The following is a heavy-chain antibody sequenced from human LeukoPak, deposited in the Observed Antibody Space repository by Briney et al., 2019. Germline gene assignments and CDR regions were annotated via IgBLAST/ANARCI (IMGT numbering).Heavy chain of an antibody. J-gene: IGHJ4*02. V-gene: IGHV4-30-4*01. D-gene: IGHD6-19*01. CDR2: IYYSGST. Sequence: SETLSLTCTVSGGSISSYYWSWIRQPPGKGLEWIGYIYYSGSTYYNPSLKSRVTISVDTSKNQFSLKLSSVTAADTAVYYCASSVAGDFDYWGQGTLVTVSS. CDR1: GGSISSYY. CDR3: ASSVAGDFDY.